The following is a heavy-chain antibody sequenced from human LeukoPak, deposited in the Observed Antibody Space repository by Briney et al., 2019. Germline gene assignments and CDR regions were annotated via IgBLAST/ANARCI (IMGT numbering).Heavy chain of an antibody. CDR2: IFPIFGTA. J-gene: IGHJ6*03. V-gene: IGHV1-69*05. Sequence: SVKVSCKASGGTFSSYAISWVRHAPGQGLEWMGRIFPIFGTANYAQKFQGRVTITTDESTSTAYMELNSLRSEDTAVYYCAREASPNSSSWPRYYYYMDVWGKGTTVTVSS. D-gene: IGHD6-13*01. CDR3: AREASPNSSSWPRYYYYMDV. CDR1: GGTFSSYA.